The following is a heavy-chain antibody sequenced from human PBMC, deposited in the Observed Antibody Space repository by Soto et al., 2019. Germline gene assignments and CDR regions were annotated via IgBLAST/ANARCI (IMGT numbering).Heavy chain of an antibody. Sequence: SETLSLTCAVYGGSFSGYYWSWIRQPPGKGLEWIGEINHSGSTNYNPSLKSRVTISVDTSKNQSSLKLSSVTAADTAVYYCGRGGSNSWPYNWFDPWGQGTLVTVSS. V-gene: IGHV4-34*01. J-gene: IGHJ5*02. D-gene: IGHD6-13*01. CDR1: GGSFSGYY. CDR2: INHSGST. CDR3: GRGGSNSWPYNWFDP.